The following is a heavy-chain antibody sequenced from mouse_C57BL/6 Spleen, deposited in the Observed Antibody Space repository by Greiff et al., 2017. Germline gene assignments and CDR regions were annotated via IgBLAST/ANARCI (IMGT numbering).Heavy chain of an antibody. CDR1: GYAFTNYL. CDR2: INPGSGGT. CDR3: ARNDGYYEGFAY. D-gene: IGHD2-3*01. V-gene: IGHV1-54*01. Sequence: QVQLQQSGAELVRPGTSVKVSCKASGYAFTNYLIEWVKQRPGQGLGWIGVINPGSGGTNYNEKFKGKATLTADRSSSTAYMQLSSLTSEDSAVYYCARNDGYYEGFAYWGQGTLVTVSA. J-gene: IGHJ3*01.